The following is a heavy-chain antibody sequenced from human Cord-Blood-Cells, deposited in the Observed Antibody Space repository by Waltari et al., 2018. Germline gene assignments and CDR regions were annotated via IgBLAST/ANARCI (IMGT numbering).Heavy chain of an antibody. CDR1: GGSIRSSSCY. J-gene: IGHJ1*01. V-gene: IGHV4-39*01. CDR3: ASGIAAAGTEYFQH. D-gene: IGHD6-13*01. Sequence: QLQLQESAPGLVQPSETLCLTCTVPGGSIRSSSCYWGWIRQPPGTGLGSIGSIYYSGSTYYSRSLNSGVTISVDTSKNQFSLKLSSGTAADTAVYYGASGIAAAGTEYFQHWGQGTLVTVSS. CDR2: IYYSGST.